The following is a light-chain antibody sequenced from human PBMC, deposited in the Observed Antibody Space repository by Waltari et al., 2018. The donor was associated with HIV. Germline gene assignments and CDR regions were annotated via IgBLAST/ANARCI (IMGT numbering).Light chain of an antibody. V-gene: IGKV1-33*01. CDR3: QKYNDPSLT. J-gene: IGKJ4*01. Sequence: DIQMTQSPSSLSASVGDRVTITCQASQGISNYLNWYQQKPGKAPKLLIYDASLLYPGVPSRFSGSGSVTFFTLTISRLQPEDIATYYCQKYNDPSLTFGGGTKGQI. CDR1: QGISNY. CDR2: DAS.